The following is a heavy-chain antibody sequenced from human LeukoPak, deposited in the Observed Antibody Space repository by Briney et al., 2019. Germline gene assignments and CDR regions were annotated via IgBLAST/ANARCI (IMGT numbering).Heavy chain of an antibody. CDR2: IYYSGST. V-gene: IGHV4-59*01. Sequence: PSETLPLTCTVSGGSISSYYWSWIRQPPGKGLEWIGYIYYSGSTNYNPSLKSRVTISVDTSKNQFSLKLSSVTAADTAVYYCARADAVAGTEGDYYYYGMDVWGKGTTVTVSS. J-gene: IGHJ6*04. CDR1: GGSISSYY. CDR3: ARADAVAGTEGDYYYYGMDV. D-gene: IGHD6-19*01.